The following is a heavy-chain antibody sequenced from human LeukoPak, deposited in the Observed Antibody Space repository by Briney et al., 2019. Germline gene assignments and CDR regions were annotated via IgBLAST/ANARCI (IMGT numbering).Heavy chain of an antibody. D-gene: IGHD3-10*01. CDR1: GGSISSSNW. CDR3: ASPMTLVVRGLAGIDAFDV. CDR2: IYHSGST. J-gene: IGHJ3*01. Sequence: SGTLSLTCAVSGGSISSSNWWSWVRQPPGKGLEWIGEIYHSGSTNYNPSLKSRVTISVDKSKNQFSLKLSSVTAADTAVYYCASPMTLVVRGLAGIDAFDVWGQGTMVTVSS. V-gene: IGHV4-4*02.